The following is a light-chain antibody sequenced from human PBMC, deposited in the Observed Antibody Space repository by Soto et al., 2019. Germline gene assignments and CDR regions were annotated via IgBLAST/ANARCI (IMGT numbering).Light chain of an antibody. CDR1: QVITND. CDR3: QQYNNWPRT. CDR2: AAS. Sequence: IQMTQSPSSLSASVGDRLSITCRASQVITNDLGWYQQKPGKAPKRLIYAASTLQSGVPSRFSGSGSGTEFTLTISSLQSEDFAVYYCQQYNNWPRTFGPGTKVDI. V-gene: IGKV1-17*01. J-gene: IGKJ3*01.